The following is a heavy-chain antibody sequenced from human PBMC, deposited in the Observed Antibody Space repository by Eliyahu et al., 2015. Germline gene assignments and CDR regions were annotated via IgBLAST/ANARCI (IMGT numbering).Heavy chain of an antibody. J-gene: IGHJ4*02. V-gene: IGHV3-23*01. CDR3: AKGRAKATGLFDY. CDR2: VSYNDGTT. Sequence: EVQLLESGGGLVQPGGSLRLSCAASGFPFSNYAMSWVRQAPGKGLEWVSAVSYNDGTTYYADSVKGRFTISRDNSKNTLYMQMNSLRAEDTAIYYCAKGRAKATGLFDYWGQGTLVSVSS. D-gene: IGHD3/OR15-3a*01. CDR1: GFPFSNYA.